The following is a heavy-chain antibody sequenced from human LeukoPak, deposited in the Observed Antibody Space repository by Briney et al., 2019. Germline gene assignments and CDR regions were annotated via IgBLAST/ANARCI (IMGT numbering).Heavy chain of an antibody. CDR3: ARSIAARSFDY. CDR2: ITHSGST. Sequence: SETLSLTCAVYGGSFSGYYWSWIRQPPGKGLEWIGEITHSGSTNYNPSLKSRVTISVDTSKNQFSLKLCSVTAAGTAVYYCARSIAARSFDYWGQGTLVTVSS. V-gene: IGHV4-34*01. J-gene: IGHJ4*02. CDR1: GGSFSGYY. D-gene: IGHD6-6*01.